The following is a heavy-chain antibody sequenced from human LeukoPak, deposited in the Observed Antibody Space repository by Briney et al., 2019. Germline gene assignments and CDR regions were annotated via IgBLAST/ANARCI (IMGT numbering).Heavy chain of an antibody. J-gene: IGHJ5*02. D-gene: IGHD3-10*01. CDR1: GXSFTSYW. CDR2: IYPGDSDT. V-gene: IGHV5-51*01. Sequence: RGESLKISFKGSGXSFTSYWIGWVRQMPGKGLEWMGIIYPGDSDTRYSPSFQGQVTISADKSISTAYLQWSSLKASDTAMYYCARAPSYGSGDNWFDPWGQGTLVTVSS. CDR3: ARAPSYGSGDNWFDP.